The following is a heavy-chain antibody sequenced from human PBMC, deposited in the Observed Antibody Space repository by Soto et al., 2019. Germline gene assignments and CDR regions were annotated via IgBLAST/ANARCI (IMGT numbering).Heavy chain of an antibody. CDR1: GFTFSSYS. Sequence: GGSLRLSCAASGFTFSSYSMNWVRQAPGKGLEWVSYISSSSSTIYYVDSVKGRFTISRDNAKNSLYLQMNSLRDEDTAVYYCARGRRYCSSTSCYAAYFDYWGQGTLVTVSS. J-gene: IGHJ4*02. V-gene: IGHV3-48*02. D-gene: IGHD2-2*01. CDR2: ISSSSSTI. CDR3: ARGRRYCSSTSCYAAYFDY.